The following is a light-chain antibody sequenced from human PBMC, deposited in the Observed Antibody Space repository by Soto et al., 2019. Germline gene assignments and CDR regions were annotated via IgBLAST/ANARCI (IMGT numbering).Light chain of an antibody. Sequence: IHRTQAPSTLSASLGDRVTITCRASQSISSWLAWYQQKPGKAPKLLIYKASTLKSGVPSRFSGSGSGTEFTLTISSLQPDDFATYYCQHYNSYSEAFGQGTKVDIK. CDR1: QSISSW. J-gene: IGKJ1*01. V-gene: IGKV1-5*03. CDR3: QHYNSYSEA. CDR2: KAS.